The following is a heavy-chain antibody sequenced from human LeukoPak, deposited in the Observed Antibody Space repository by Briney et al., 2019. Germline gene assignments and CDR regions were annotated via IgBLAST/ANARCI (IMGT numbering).Heavy chain of an antibody. J-gene: IGHJ3*02. CDR1: GGTFSSYT. Sequence: SVKVSCKASGGTFSSYTISWVRQGPGQGLEWMGRIIPILGIANYAQKFQGRVTITADKSTSTAYMELSSLRSEDTAVYYCARRATVTLAAFDIWGQGTMVTVSS. CDR2: IIPILGIA. V-gene: IGHV1-69*02. CDR3: ARRATVTLAAFDI. D-gene: IGHD4-17*01.